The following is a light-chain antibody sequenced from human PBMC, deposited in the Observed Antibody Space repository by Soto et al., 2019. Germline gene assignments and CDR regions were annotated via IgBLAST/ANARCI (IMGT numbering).Light chain of an antibody. CDR1: QSISSY. J-gene: IGKJ5*01. CDR2: AAS. Sequence: DIQMTQSPSSLSASVGDRVTITCRASQSISSYLNWYQQKPGKAPKLLIYAASSLQSGVPSRFSGSGSGTDFTLTISSLQPEDFATYYCQHADSFPLITVGQGTRLEIK. CDR3: QHADSFPLIT. V-gene: IGKV1-39*01.